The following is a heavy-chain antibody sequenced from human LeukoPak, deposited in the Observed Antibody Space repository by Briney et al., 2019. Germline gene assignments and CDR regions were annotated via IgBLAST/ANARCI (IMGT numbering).Heavy chain of an antibody. CDR1: GGSISSYY. J-gene: IGHJ4*02. CDR3: ARARVQGVFDY. D-gene: IGHD3-10*01. CDR2: IYYSGST. V-gene: IGHV4-59*01. Sequence: SETLSLTCTVSGGSISSYYWSWIRQPPGKGLEWIGYIYYSGSTNYNPPLKSRVTISVDTSKNQFSLKLSSVTAADTAVYYCARARVQGVFDYWGQGTLVTVSS.